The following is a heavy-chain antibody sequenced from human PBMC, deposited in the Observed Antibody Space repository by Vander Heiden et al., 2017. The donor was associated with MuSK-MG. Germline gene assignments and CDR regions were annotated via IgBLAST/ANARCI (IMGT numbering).Heavy chain of an antibody. J-gene: IGHJ6*03. CDR1: GGSISSGDYY. CDR3: ARATGHINYFRPLRQHYMDV. D-gene: IGHD4-4*01. Sequence: QVQLQESGPGLVKPSQTLSLTCTVSGGSISSGDYYWSWIRQPPGKGLEWIGYIYYSGSTYYNPSLKRRVTISVDTSKNQFSLKLSSVTAADTAVYYCARATGHINYFRPLRQHYMDVWGKGTTVTVSS. CDR2: IYYSGST. V-gene: IGHV4-30-4*01.